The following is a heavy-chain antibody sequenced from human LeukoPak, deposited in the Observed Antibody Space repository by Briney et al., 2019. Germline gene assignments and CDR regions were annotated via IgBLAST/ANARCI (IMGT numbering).Heavy chain of an antibody. Sequence: SETLSLTCTVSGGSISSYYWSWIRQPPGKGLEWIGYIYYSGSTNYNPSLKSRVTISVDTSKNQFSLKLSSVTAADTAVYYCARERVYGSGNYYYYGMDVWGQGTTVTVSS. D-gene: IGHD3-10*01. J-gene: IGHJ6*02. CDR1: GGSISSYY. CDR3: ARERVYGSGNYYYYGMDV. V-gene: IGHV4-59*01. CDR2: IYYSGST.